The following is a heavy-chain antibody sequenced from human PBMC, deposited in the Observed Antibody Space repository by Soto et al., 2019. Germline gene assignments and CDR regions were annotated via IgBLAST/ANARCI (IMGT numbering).Heavy chain of an antibody. CDR2: INHTGSTNSGST. Sequence: QVQLQQWGAGLLKPSETLSLKCAVYGGSFSGYYWSWIRQPPGKGLEWIGEINHTGSTNSGSTKYNPSLKSRVYISIDTSKNQFSLKLRSVTAADAAMYYCARMDGSGWFFDYWGQGTLVTVSS. CDR3: ARMDGSGWFFDY. V-gene: IGHV4-34*01. CDR1: GGSFSGYY. D-gene: IGHD6-19*01. J-gene: IGHJ4*02.